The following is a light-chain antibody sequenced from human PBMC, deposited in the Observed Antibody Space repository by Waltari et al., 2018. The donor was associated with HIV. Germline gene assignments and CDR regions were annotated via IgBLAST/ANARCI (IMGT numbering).Light chain of an antibody. CDR2: RNN. CDR1: VSNIGSNF. J-gene: IGLJ3*02. Sequence: HSALTQPPSAPGPPGERVTISCSGGVSNIGSNFVYWYQQSLGEAPKLIIYRNNQRPPEVSDRLSGAKSGTSAALIISGLRSEDESDYYWAVWDDKVGAWLFGGGTKVTVL. CDR3: AVWDDKVGAWL. V-gene: IGLV1-47*01.